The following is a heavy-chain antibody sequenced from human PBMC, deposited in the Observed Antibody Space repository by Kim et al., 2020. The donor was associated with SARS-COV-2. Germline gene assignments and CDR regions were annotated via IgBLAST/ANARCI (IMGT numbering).Heavy chain of an antibody. D-gene: IGHD3-10*01. J-gene: IGHJ6*02. CDR2: IIPIFGTA. CDR1: GGTFSSYA. V-gene: IGHV1-69*13. Sequence: SVKVSCKASGGTFSSYAISWVRQAPGQGLEWMGGIIPIFGTANYAQKFQGRVTITADESTSTAYMELSSLRSEDTAVYYCARVRGTMVPGIVYYYYGMDVWGQGTTVTVSS. CDR3: ARVRGTMVPGIVYYYYGMDV.